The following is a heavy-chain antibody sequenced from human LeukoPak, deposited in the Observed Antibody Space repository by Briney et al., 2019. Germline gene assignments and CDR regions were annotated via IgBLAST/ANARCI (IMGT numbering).Heavy chain of an antibody. J-gene: IGHJ4*02. CDR2: ISYTSRAR. V-gene: IGHV3-48*01. Sequence: GGSPRLSCAASGFTFSSYNMNWVRQAPGKGLEWVSSISYTSRARYYADSVKGRFTISRDNVKNSLYLQMDSLRAEDTAVYYCARAYCSSTSCFGWGQGTLVTVSS. CDR1: GFTFSSYN. D-gene: IGHD2-2*01. CDR3: ARAYCSSTSCFG.